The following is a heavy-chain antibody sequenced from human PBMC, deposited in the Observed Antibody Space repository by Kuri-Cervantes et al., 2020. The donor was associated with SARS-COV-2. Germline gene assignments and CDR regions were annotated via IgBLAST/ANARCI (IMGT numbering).Heavy chain of an antibody. CDR2: INPNSGGT. CDR3: AKVGTSIAVSGRFDY. CDR1: GYTFTGYY. V-gene: IGHV1-2*04. Sequence: ASVKVSCKASGYTFTGYYMHWVRQAPGQGLEWMGWINPNSGGTNYAQKFQGWVTMTRDTSISTAYMELSRLRSDDTAVYYCAKVGTSIAVSGRFDYWGQGTLVTVSS. J-gene: IGHJ4*02. D-gene: IGHD6-19*01.